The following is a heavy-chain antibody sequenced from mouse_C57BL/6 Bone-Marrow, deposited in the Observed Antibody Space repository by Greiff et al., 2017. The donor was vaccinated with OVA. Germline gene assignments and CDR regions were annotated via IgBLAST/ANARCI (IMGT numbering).Heavy chain of an antibody. CDR3: ARTEDYGNYSWFAY. Sequence: QVQLQQSGAELVRPGASVKLSCKASGYTFTDYYINWVKQRPGQGLEWIARIYPGSGNTYYNEKFKGKATLTAEKSSSTAYMQLSSLTSEDSAVYFCARTEDYGNYSWFAYWGQGTLVTVSA. J-gene: IGHJ3*01. CDR1: GYTFTDYY. D-gene: IGHD2-1*01. V-gene: IGHV1-76*01. CDR2: IYPGSGNT.